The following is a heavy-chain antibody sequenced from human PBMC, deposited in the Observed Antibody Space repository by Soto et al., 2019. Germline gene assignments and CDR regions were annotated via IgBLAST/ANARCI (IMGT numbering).Heavy chain of an antibody. Sequence: GASVKVSCKTSGYTFSNYGITWVRQAPGQPLEWLGWISLYSDGTDYAQKFQGRVSMTTDTSTTTAYMELRSLRSDDTAVYYCARVVPGAEAWFGPWGQGTLVTVSS. V-gene: IGHV1-18*01. D-gene: IGHD2-2*01. CDR3: ARVVPGAEAWFGP. J-gene: IGHJ5*02. CDR2: ISLYSDGT. CDR1: GYTFSNYG.